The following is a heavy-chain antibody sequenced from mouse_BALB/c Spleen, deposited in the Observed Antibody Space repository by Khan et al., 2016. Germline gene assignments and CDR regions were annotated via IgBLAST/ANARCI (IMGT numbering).Heavy chain of an antibody. CDR3: ARRHYGRSYDAWFAY. D-gene: IGHD1-1*01. Sequence: QIQLVQSGPELKKPGETVKISCKASGYTFTNYGMNWVKQAPGKGLKWMGWINTYTGEPTYADDFKGRFAFSLETSASTAYLQINNLKNEDTATYFFARRHYGRSYDAWFAYWGQGTPVTVSA. CDR2: INTYTGEP. CDR1: GYTFTNYG. V-gene: IGHV9-3-1*01. J-gene: IGHJ3*01.